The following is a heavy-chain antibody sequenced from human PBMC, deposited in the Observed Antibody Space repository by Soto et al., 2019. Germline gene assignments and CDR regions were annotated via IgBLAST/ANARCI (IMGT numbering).Heavy chain of an antibody. CDR2: IYYSGST. V-gene: IGHV4-59*01. CDR1: GGSISSYY. D-gene: IGHD3-16*01. J-gene: IGHJ4*02. Sequence: SETLSLTCTVSGGSISSYYWSWIRQPPGKGLEWIGYIYYSGSTNYNPSLKSRVTISVDTSKNQFSLKLSSVTAADTAVYYCARAYPRGEIDYWGQGTLVTVSS. CDR3: ARAYPRGEIDY.